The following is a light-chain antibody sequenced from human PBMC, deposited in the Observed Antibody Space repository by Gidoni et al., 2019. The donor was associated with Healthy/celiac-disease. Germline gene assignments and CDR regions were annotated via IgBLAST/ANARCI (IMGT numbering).Light chain of an antibody. V-gene: IGKV3-20*01. CDR3: QQYGSSPRT. CDR1: QSVSSSY. CDR2: GAS. Sequence: ETVLTHSPGTLSLSPGERATLSCRASQSVSSSYLAWYQQKPGQAPKLLIYGASSRATGIPDRFSGSGSGTDFTLTISRLEPEDFAMYYCQQYGSSPRTFGQGTKVEIK. J-gene: IGKJ1*01.